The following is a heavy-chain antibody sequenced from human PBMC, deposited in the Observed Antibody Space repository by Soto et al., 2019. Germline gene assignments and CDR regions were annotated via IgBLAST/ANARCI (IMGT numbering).Heavy chain of an antibody. Sequence: PGGSLRLSCAASGFTFTSYSMNWVRQAPGQGLEWVSYITSKSTTIKYADSVKGRFTVSRDNAKNSLYLQLNSLRDEDTAVYYRAREMGAATRWFFDYWGQGTPVTVSS. CDR3: AREMGAATRWFFDY. V-gene: IGHV3-48*02. CDR1: GFTFTSYS. D-gene: IGHD1-26*01. CDR2: ITSKSTTI. J-gene: IGHJ4*02.